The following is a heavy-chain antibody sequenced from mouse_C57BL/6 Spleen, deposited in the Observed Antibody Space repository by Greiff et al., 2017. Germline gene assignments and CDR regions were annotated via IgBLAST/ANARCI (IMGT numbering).Heavy chain of an antibody. V-gene: IGHV5-17*01. CDR3: ARNLGYYDY. J-gene: IGHJ2*01. Sequence: EVKVVESGGGLVKPGGSLKLSCAASGFTFSDYGMHWVRQAPEKGLEWVAYISSGSSTIYYADTVKGRFTISRDNAKNTLFLQMTSLRSEDTAMYYCARNLGYYDYWGQGTTLTVSS. CDR1: GFTFSDYG. CDR2: ISSGSSTI. D-gene: IGHD2-3*01.